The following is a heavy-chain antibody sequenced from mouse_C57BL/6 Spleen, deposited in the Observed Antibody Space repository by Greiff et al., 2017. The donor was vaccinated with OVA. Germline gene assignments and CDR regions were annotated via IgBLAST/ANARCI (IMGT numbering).Heavy chain of an antibody. CDR2: IYPGGGST. Sequence: VQLQQPGAELVKPGASVKMSCKASGYTFTSYWITWVKQRPGQGLEWIGVIYPGGGSTNYNEKFKSKATLTVDTSSSTAYMQLSSLTSEDSAVYYCERRGITGAYMDYWGQVTSVTVAS. D-gene: IGHD4-1*01. V-gene: IGHV1-55*01. CDR3: ERRGITGAYMDY. CDR1: GYTFTSYW. J-gene: IGHJ4*01.